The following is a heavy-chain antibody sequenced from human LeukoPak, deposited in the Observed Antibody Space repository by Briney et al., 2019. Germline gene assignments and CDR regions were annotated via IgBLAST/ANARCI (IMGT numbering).Heavy chain of an antibody. CDR3: ATTPRGCTNGVCRYYYYYYGMDV. V-gene: IGHV1-69*01. CDR1: GGTFSSYA. CDR2: IIPIFGTA. J-gene: IGHJ6*02. D-gene: IGHD2-8*01. Sequence: SVKVSCKASGGTFSSYAISWVRQAPGQGLEWMGGIIPIFGTANYAQKFQGRVTITADESTSTAYMELSSLRSEDTAVYYCATTPRGCTNGVCRYYYYYYGMDVWGQGTTVTVSS.